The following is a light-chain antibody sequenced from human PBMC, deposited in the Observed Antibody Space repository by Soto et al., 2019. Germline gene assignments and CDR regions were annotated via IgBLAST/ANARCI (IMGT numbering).Light chain of an antibody. CDR1: HSVSIY. V-gene: IGKV3-11*01. J-gene: IGKJ1*01. Sequence: SVLIQSPATLSLSPGERATLSCRARHSVSIYLAWYQQKPGQAPRLLIFGASNRATGIPARFSGSGSGTDFTLTISSLQPEDSAAYYCLQYINCPQTFGQGTKVDIK. CDR2: GAS. CDR3: LQYINCPQT.